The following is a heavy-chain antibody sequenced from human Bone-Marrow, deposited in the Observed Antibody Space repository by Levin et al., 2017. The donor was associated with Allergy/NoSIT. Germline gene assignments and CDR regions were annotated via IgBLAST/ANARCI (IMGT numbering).Heavy chain of an antibody. Sequence: NPSETLSLTCDVSGGSIGRSLHYWTWVRQPPGKGLEWIGSVFWSGTTYYNSSLARRLTLSVAESANQISLRLRSVTVADTGVYFCARQRYYDFQWGWDFDVWGRGTPVTVSS. D-gene: IGHD3-9*01. V-gene: IGHV4-39*01. J-gene: IGHJ2*01. CDR2: VFWSGTT. CDR3: ARQRYYDFQWGWDFDV. CDR1: GGSIGRSLHY.